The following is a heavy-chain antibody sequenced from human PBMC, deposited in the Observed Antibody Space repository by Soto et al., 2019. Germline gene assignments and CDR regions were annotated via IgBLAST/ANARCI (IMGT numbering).Heavy chain of an antibody. V-gene: IGHV3-23*01. CDR3: AKGPGMYSDFDY. CDR1: GFTFSSYA. Sequence: EVQMLESGGGLVQPGGSLRLSCAASGFTFSSYAMSWVRQAPGKGLEWVSAISGSDGSTFYADSVKGRFTISRDDSKNTLYLQMNSLRAEDTAVYYCAKGPGMYSDFDYWGQGTLVTVSS. CDR2: ISGSDGST. J-gene: IGHJ4*02. D-gene: IGHD2-8*01.